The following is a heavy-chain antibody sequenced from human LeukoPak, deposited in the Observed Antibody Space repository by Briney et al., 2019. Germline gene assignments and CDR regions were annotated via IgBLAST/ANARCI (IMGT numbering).Heavy chain of an antibody. D-gene: IGHD6-19*01. CDR3: AKGNQYSSGWLFDY. CDR2: ISGSGGST. J-gene: IGHJ4*02. CDR1: GGSISSYY. Sequence: ETLSLTCTVSGGSISSYYWSWVRQAPGKGLEWVSAISGSGGSTYYADSVKGRFTISRDNSKNTLYLQMNSLRAEDTAVYYCAKGNQYSSGWLFDYWGQGTLVTVSS. V-gene: IGHV3-23*01.